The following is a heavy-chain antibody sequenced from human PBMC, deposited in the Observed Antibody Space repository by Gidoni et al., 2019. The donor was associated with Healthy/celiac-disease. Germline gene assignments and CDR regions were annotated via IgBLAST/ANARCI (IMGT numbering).Heavy chain of an antibody. Sequence: QITLKESGPTLVKPTQTLTLTCTFSGFSLSTSGVGVGWIRQPPGKALECLALIYWNDDKRYSPSLKSRLTITKDTSKNQVVLTMTNMDPVDTATYYCAHVHIAARIFDYWGQGTLVTVSS. CDR2: IYWNDDK. V-gene: IGHV2-5*01. CDR1: GFSLSTSGVG. D-gene: IGHD6-6*01. J-gene: IGHJ4*02. CDR3: AHVHIAARIFDY.